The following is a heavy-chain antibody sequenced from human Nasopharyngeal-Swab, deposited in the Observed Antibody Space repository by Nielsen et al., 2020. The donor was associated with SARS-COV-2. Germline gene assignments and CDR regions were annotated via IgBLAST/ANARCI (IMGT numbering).Heavy chain of an antibody. CDR2: ISAYNGNT. J-gene: IGHJ4*02. Sequence: ASVKVSCKASGYTFTRYSLHWVRQAPGQGLEWMGWISAYNGNTNYAQKLQGRVTMTTDTSTSTAYMELRSLRSDDTAVYYCARDRQDSSGYEPFDYWGQGTLVTVSS. CDR1: GYTFTRYS. V-gene: IGHV1-18*01. CDR3: ARDRQDSSGYEPFDY. D-gene: IGHD3-22*01.